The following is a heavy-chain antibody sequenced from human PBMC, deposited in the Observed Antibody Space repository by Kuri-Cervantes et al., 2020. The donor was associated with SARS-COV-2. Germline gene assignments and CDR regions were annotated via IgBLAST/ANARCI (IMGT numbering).Heavy chain of an antibody. Sequence: SETLSLTCTVSGGSISSSSYYWGWIRQPPGKGLEWIGNIYHSGTTYYNPSLKSRVTVSVDTSKNQFSLKLSSVTAADTAVYYCARQFRYCSSTSCYMYYYYGMDVWGQGTTVTVSS. CDR2: IYHSGTT. J-gene: IGHJ6*02. D-gene: IGHD2-2*02. CDR1: GGSISSSSYY. V-gene: IGHV4-39*07. CDR3: ARQFRYCSSTSCYMYYYYGMDV.